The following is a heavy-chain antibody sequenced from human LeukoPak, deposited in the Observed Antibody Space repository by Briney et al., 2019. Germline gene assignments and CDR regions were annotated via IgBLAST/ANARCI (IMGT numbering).Heavy chain of an antibody. J-gene: IGHJ4*02. CDR3: ARDSSGYYSALGTR. D-gene: IGHD3-22*01. V-gene: IGHV4-30-4*08. Sequence: SQTLSLTCTVSGGSISSGGYYWSWIRQHPGKGLEWIGYIYYSGSTYYNPSLKSRVTISVDTSKNQFSLKLSSVTAADTAVYYCARDSSGYYSALGTRWGQGTLVTVSS. CDR2: IYYSGST. CDR1: GGSISSGGYY.